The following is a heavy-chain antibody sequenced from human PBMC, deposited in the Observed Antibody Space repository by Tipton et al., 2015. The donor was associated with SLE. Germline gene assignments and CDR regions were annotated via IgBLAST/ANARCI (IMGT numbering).Heavy chain of an antibody. CDR3: ARDPNGGYGSFDY. D-gene: IGHD7-27*01. CDR1: GVSISSSRYYSS. Sequence: TLSLTCTVSGVSISSSRYYSSWSWIRQSAGKGLEWIGRISSTGSTNYNPSLKSRVTISVDTSKNQFSLKLSSVTAADTAVYYCARDPNGGYGSFDYWGLGALVTVSS. J-gene: IGHJ4*02. V-gene: IGHV4-61*02. CDR2: ISSTGST.